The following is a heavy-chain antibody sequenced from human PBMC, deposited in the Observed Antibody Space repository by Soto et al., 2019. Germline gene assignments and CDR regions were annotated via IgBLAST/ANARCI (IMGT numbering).Heavy chain of an antibody. J-gene: IGHJ5*02. D-gene: IGHD2-2*02. Sequence: QITLKESGPTLVKPTQTLTLTCTFSGFSLTTSGVGVGWIRQPPGKALEWLALIYWNDDKRYSPSLNSRVTITKDTSKNQVVLTMTNMDPVDTGTYYCARSPYTNSWNWFDPWGQGTLVTVSS. CDR1: GFSLTTSGVG. CDR3: ARSPYTNSWNWFDP. V-gene: IGHV2-5*01. CDR2: IYWNDDK.